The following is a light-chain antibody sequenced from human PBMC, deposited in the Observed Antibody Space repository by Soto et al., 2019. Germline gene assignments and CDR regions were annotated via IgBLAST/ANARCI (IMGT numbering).Light chain of an antibody. J-gene: IGLJ1*01. CDR2: EVS. CDR1: SSDVGDYNY. V-gene: IGLV2-14*01. Sequence: QSALTQPASVSGSPGQSITISCTGTSSDVGDYNYVSWYQHHPGKAPKLIIYEVSNRPSGVSHRFSGSKSGNTASLTISGLRAEDEADYYCSSYTSSVTLVFGTGTK. CDR3: SSYTSSVTLV.